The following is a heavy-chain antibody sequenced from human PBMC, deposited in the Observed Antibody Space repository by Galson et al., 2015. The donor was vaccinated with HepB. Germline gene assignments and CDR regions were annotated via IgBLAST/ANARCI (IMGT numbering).Heavy chain of an antibody. V-gene: IGHV4-59*08. D-gene: IGHD3-22*01. Sequence: ETLSLTCTVSGGSISSYYWSWIRQPPGKGLEWIGYIYYSGSTNYNPSLKSRVTISVDTSKNQFSLKLSSVTAADTAVYYCARRGGYDYYDSSGYWTWGQGTLVTVSS. CDR2: IYYSGST. CDR3: ARRGGYDYYDSSGYWT. CDR1: GGSISSYY. J-gene: IGHJ5*02.